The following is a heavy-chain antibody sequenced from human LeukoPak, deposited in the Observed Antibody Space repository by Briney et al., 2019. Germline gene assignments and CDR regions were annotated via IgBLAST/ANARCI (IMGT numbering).Heavy chain of an antibody. CDR2: ISSSGSTI. J-gene: IGHJ4*02. V-gene: IGHV3-48*03. Sequence: GGSLRLSCAASGFTFSSYEMNWVRQAPGKGLEWVSYISSSGSTIYYADSVKGRFTISRDNAKSSLFLQINSLRAEDTAVYYCASDGYTSGGLGTFDYWGQGTLVTVSS. CDR1: GFTFSSYE. D-gene: IGHD6-19*01. CDR3: ASDGYTSGGLGTFDY.